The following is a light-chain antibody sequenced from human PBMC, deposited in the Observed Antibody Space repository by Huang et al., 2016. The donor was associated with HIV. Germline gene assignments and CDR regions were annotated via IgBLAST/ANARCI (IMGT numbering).Light chain of an antibody. CDR2: ATS. CDR1: QDINNK. V-gene: IGKV1-9*01. Sequence: IQLTQFPSSLSASVGDRVSITCRASQDINNKLAWYQQKPGKAPKLLIYATSTLQKGVPSRFSGRGSGTVFILTINNLQPEDFATYYCQQFSDFFFGPGTRVDVK. J-gene: IGKJ3*01. CDR3: QQFSDFF.